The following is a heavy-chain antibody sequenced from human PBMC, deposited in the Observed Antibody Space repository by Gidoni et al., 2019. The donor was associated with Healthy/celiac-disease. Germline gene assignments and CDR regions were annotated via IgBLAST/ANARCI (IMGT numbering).Heavy chain of an antibody. CDR2: ISWDGGST. V-gene: IGHV3-43*01. CDR1: GFTFDDYT. Sequence: EVQLVESGGVVVQPGGSLRLSCAASGFTFDDYTMHWVRQAPGKGLEWVSIISWDGGSTYYADSVKGRFTISRDNSKNSLYLQMNSLRTEDTALYYCAKDVFGDSSLHYWGQGTLVTVSS. CDR3: AKDVFGDSSLHY. D-gene: IGHD3-22*01. J-gene: IGHJ4*02.